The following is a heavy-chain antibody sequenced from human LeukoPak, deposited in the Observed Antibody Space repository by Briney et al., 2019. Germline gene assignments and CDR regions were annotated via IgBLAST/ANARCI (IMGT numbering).Heavy chain of an antibody. CDR3: ASVLYYYYGMDV. D-gene: IGHD2-8*01. CDR1: GGSISSSNW. CDR2: IYHSGST. V-gene: IGHV4-4*02. J-gene: IGHJ6*02. Sequence: SETLSLTCAVSGGSISSSNWWSWVRQPPGKGLGWIGEIYHSGSTNYNPSLKSRVTISVDKSKNQFSLKLSSVTAADTAVYYCASVLYYYYGMDVWGQGTTVTVSS.